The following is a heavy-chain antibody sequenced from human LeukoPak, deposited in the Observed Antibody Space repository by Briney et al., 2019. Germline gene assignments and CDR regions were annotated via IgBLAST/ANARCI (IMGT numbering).Heavy chain of an antibody. CDR1: GYTFTGYY. V-gene: IGHV1-2*02. D-gene: IGHD6-19*01. Sequence: GASVEVSCKASGYTFTGYYMHWVRQAPGQGLEWMGWINPNSGGTNYAQKFQGRVTMTRDTSISTAYMELSRLRSDDTAVYYCAREYSSGWPLPYYFDYWGQGTLVTVSS. J-gene: IGHJ4*02. CDR3: AREYSSGWPLPYYFDY. CDR2: INPNSGGT.